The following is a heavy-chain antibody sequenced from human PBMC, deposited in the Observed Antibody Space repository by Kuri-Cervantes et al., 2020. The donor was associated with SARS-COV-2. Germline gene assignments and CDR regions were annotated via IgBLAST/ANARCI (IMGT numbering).Heavy chain of an antibody. J-gene: IGHJ4*02. D-gene: IGHD7-27*01. CDR1: GFTFSSYG. Sequence: GESLKISCAASGFTFSSYGMHWVRQAPGKGLEWVAVISYDESNKYYADSVKGRFTISRDNSKNTLYLQMNSLRAEDTAVYYCAKDHWDDYWGQGTLVTSPQ. CDR3: AKDHWDDY. CDR2: ISYDESNK. V-gene: IGHV3-30*18.